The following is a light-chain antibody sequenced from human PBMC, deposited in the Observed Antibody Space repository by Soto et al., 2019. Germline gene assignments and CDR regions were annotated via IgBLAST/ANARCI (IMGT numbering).Light chain of an antibody. CDR3: QQYGSSRNT. CDR2: GAS. V-gene: IGKV3-20*01. CDR1: ETVATN. Sequence: VMTQSPATLSVSPGERATLSFWASETVATNLAWYQQKPGQAPRILIYGASSRATGIPDRFSGSGSGTDFTLTISRLEPEDFAVYYCQQYGSSRNTFGQGTRLEIK. J-gene: IGKJ5*01.